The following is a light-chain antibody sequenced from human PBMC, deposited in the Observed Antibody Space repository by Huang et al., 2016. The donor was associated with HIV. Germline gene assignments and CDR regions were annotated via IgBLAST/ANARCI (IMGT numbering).Light chain of an antibody. CDR2: LAS. V-gene: IGKV4-1*01. CDR1: QNILYSSNNKNY. Sequence: DIVMTQSPDSLAVSLGERATINCKSSQNILYSSNNKNYLAWYQQKPGQPPKLLIYLASTRESGVPDRFNGSGSGTDFTLTISSLQAEDVAVYYCQQYYSTPPLFGQGTKLEIK. J-gene: IGKJ2*01. CDR3: QQYYSTPPL.